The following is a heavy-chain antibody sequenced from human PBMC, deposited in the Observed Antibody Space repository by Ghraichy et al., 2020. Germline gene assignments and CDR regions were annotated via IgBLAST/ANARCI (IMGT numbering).Heavy chain of an antibody. V-gene: IGHV1-69*13. CDR3: ASVAYYYDSSGYYRPYYYYYYGMDV. J-gene: IGHJ6*02. Sequence: SVKVSCKASGGTFSSYAISWVRQAPGQGLEWMGGIIPIFGTANYAQKFQGRVTITADESTSTAYMELSSLRSEDTAVYYCASVAYYYDSSGYYRPYYYYYYGMDVWGQGTTVTVSS. CDR1: GGTFSSYA. D-gene: IGHD3-22*01. CDR2: IIPIFGTA.